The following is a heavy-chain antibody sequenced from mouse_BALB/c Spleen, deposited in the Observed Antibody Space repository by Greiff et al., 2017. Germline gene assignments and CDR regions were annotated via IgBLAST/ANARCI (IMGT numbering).Heavy chain of an antibody. CDR1: GYTFTNYW. V-gene: IGHV1-63*02. Sequence: QVQLKESGAELVRPGTSVKISCKASGYTFTNYWLGWVKQRPGHGLEWIGDIYPGGGYTNYNEKFKGKATLTADTSSSTAYMQLRSLTSEDSAVYFCARSYGYDVSWFAYWGQGTLVTVSA. CDR3: ARSYGYDVSWFAY. J-gene: IGHJ3*01. D-gene: IGHD2-2*01. CDR2: IYPGGGYT.